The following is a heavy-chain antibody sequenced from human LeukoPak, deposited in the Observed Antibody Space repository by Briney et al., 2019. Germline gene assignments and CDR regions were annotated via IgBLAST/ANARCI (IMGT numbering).Heavy chain of an antibody. V-gene: IGHV1-2*02. CDR2: INPNSGGT. Sequence: ASVKVSCKASGYTFTGYYMHWVRQAPGQGLECMGWINPNSGGTNYAQKFQGRVTMTRDTSISTAYMELSRLRSDDTAVYYCARRSRAYGDLLFDYWGQGTLVTVSS. J-gene: IGHJ4*02. CDR3: ARRSRAYGDLLFDY. CDR1: GYTFTGYY. D-gene: IGHD4-17*01.